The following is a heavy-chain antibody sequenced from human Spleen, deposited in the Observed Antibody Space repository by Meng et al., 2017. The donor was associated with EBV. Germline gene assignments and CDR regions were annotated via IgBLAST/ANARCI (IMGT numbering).Heavy chain of an antibody. J-gene: IGHJ4*02. V-gene: IGHV1-18*01. D-gene: IGHD2-2*01. CDR2: ISTYDGNT. CDR1: GYTFTRYG. CDR3: ALSVVRPAAYDY. Sequence: QGQLVQSGAGVKKPGASVKVSCKASGYTFTRYGITWVRQAPGRGPEWMGWISTYDGNTDYAQKLQGRATLTTDTSTATAYMELRSLRSDDTAVYYCALSVVRPAAYDYWGQGTLVTVSS.